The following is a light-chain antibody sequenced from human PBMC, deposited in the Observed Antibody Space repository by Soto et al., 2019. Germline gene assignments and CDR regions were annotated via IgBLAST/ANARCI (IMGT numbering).Light chain of an antibody. Sequence: AIQLTHSPSSLSASVVDRVTITFRASQGIRNDLGWYQQKPGKAPKLLIYAASSLQSGVPSRFSGSASGTDFTLTISSLQPEDFATYYCLQDYSYPWTFGQGTKVDNK. CDR3: LQDYSYPWT. CDR2: AAS. J-gene: IGKJ1*01. V-gene: IGKV1-6*01. CDR1: QGIRND.